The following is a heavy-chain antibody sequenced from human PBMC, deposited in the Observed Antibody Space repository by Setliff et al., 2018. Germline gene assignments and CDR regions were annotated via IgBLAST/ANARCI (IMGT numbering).Heavy chain of an antibody. J-gene: IGHJ4*02. CDR3: ARGQDSGSWIIDG. CDR1: GYSFAKYA. V-gene: IGHV1-3*01. Sequence: ASVKVSCKASGYSFAKYALHWVRQAPGQRLEWMGWINAGNGNTKYSQNFQGRVTITRDTSASTAYVELSSLRSEDTAIYFCARGQDSGSWIIDGWGQGTLVTVSS. CDR2: INAGNGNT. D-gene: IGHD1-26*01.